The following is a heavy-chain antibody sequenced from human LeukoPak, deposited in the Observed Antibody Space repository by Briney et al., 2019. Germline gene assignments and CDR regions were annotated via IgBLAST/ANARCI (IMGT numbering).Heavy chain of an antibody. CDR1: GYSFTSYW. D-gene: IGHD3-22*01. CDR3: ARQGYYYDSSGHYCDY. J-gene: IGHJ4*02. Sequence: GESLKISCKGSGYSFTSYWIGWVRQMPGKGLEWMGVIFPGDSDTKYSPSFQGQVIISADKSISTAYLQWSSLKASDTAIYYCARQGYYYDSSGHYCDYWGQGTLVTVSS. CDR2: IFPGDSDT. V-gene: IGHV5-51*01.